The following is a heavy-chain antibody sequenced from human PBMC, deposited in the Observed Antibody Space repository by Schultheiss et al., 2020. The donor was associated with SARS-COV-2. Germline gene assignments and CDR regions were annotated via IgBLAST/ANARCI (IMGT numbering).Heavy chain of an antibody. J-gene: IGHJ6*02. V-gene: IGHV1-18*01. CDR3: ARARPDKGGSRPYYYYGMDV. D-gene: IGHD6-6*01. CDR1: GYTFTSYG. CDR2: ISAYNGNT. Sequence: ASVKVSCKASGYTFTSYGISWVRQAPGQGLEWMGWISAYNGNTNYAQKLQGRVTMTTDTSTSTAYMELRSLRSDDTAVYYCARARPDKGGSRPYYYYGMDVWGQGTTVTVSS.